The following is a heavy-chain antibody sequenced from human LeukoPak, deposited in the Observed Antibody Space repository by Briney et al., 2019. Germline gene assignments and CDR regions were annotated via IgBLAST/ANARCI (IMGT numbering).Heavy chain of an antibody. J-gene: IGHJ4*02. Sequence: AGGSLRLSCAASGFTFSSYWMTWVRQAPGKGLEWVANIKQDGSEKYYVDSVKGRFTISRDNAKNSLYLQMNSLRAEDTALYYCARDASNYYDSSAFSYWGQGTLVTVSS. V-gene: IGHV3-7*01. CDR1: GFTFSSYW. D-gene: IGHD3-22*01. CDR2: IKQDGSEK. CDR3: ARDASNYYDSSAFSY.